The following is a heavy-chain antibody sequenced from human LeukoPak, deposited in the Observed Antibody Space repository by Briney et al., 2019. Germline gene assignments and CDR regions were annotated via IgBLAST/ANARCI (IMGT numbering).Heavy chain of an antibody. J-gene: IGHJ4*02. D-gene: IGHD3-10*01. Sequence: GSLRLSCAASGLTFSGYAMAWVRQAPGKGLEWIGEINHSGSTNYNPSLKSRVTISVDTSKNQFSLKLSSVTAADTAVYYCARADGSGSYSLDYWGQGTLVTVSS. V-gene: IGHV4-34*01. CDR2: INHSGST. CDR3: ARADGSGSYSLDY. CDR1: GLTFSGYA.